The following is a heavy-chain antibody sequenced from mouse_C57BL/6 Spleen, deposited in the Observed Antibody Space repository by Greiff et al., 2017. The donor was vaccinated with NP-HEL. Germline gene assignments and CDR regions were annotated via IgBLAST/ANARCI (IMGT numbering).Heavy chain of an antibody. CDR3: ARRDLGLFDY. CDR2: ISSGSSTI. D-gene: IGHD3-3*01. Sequence: EVMLVESGGGLVKPGGSLKLSCAASGFTFSDYGMHWVRQAPEKGLEWVAYISSGSSTIYYADTVKGRFTISRDNAKNTLFLQMTSLRSEDTAMYYCARRDLGLFDYWGKGTTLTVSS. V-gene: IGHV5-17*01. CDR1: GFTFSDYG. J-gene: IGHJ2*01.